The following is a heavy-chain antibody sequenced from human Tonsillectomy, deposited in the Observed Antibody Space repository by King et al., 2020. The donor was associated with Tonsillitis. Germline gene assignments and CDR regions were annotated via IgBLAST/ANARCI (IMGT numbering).Heavy chain of an antibody. D-gene: IGHD3-16*01. CDR1: GFSVSSDH. V-gene: IGHV3-66*01. J-gene: IGHJ4*02. Sequence: VQLVESGGGLVQPGGSLRLSCAASGFSVSSDHMRWVRQAPGKGLEWVSVIYSGGFTNYADSVGGRFTISRYKYTNTLYLQMSDLRAEDTAVYYCTRDWTFWCQATLVTVSS. CDR2: IYSGGFT. CDR3: TRDWTF.